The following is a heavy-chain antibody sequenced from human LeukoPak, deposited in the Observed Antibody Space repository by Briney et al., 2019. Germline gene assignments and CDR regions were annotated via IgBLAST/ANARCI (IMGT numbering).Heavy chain of an antibody. J-gene: IGHJ5*02. D-gene: IGHD3-3*01. Sequence: ASVKVSCKASGYTFTSYYMHWVRQATGQGLEWMGIINPSGGSTSYAQKFQGRVTMTRDTSTSTVYMELSSLRSEDTAVYYCARGSADYDFWSGYYTPSSYNWFDPWGQGTLVTVSS. V-gene: IGHV1-46*01. CDR1: GYTFTSYY. CDR3: ARGSADYDFWSGYYTPSSYNWFDP. CDR2: INPSGGST.